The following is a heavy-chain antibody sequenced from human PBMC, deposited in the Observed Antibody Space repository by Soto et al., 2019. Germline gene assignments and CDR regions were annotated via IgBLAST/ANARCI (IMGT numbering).Heavy chain of an antibody. J-gene: IGHJ6*02. V-gene: IGHV5-51*01. CDR3: AASIFYYGMDF. Sequence: VESLKISCKGSGYSFTSYWIGWVRQIPGKGLEWVGIIYPGDSDTKYNPSFQGQVTISADKSITTTYLRWTSLKASDTAIYYCAASIFYYGMDFWGQGPRVTVSS. CDR2: IYPGDSDT. CDR1: GYSFTSYW.